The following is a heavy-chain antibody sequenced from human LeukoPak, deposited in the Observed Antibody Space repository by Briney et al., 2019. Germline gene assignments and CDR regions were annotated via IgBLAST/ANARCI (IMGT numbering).Heavy chain of an antibody. CDR1: GYSISRGYY. Sequence: WETLSLTCTVSGYSISRGYYWGWIRQPPGKGLESIRSIYHSGSTYYNPSLKSRVTISVDTSKNQFSLKLSSVTAADTAVYYCVRITMIVLGVGYMDDWGKGTTVTVSS. V-gene: IGHV4-38-2*02. CDR2: IYHSGST. CDR3: VRITMIVLGVGYMDD. J-gene: IGHJ6*03. D-gene: IGHD3-22*01.